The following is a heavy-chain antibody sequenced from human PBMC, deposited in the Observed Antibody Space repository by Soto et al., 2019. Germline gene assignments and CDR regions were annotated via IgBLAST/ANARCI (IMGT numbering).Heavy chain of an antibody. CDR2: MQPSTGRT. CDR3: ARGVSAGVDY. J-gene: IGHJ4*02. Sequence: GASVKVSCKASGYSFTSLDVNWVRQTAGQGLEWMGWMQPSTGRTGYAQKFQGRVTMTRDTSINTAYMELTTLTSDDTAFYYCARGVSAGVDYWGQGTLVTVSS. D-gene: IGHD1-26*01. CDR1: GYSFTSLD. V-gene: IGHV1-8*01.